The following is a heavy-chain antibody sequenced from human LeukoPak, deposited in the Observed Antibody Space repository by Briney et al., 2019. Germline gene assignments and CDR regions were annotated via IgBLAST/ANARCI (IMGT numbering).Heavy chain of an antibody. CDR3: ARVSSSSGYYYMDV. J-gene: IGHJ6*03. CDR1: RFTFSSYS. CDR2: ISSSSSTI. Sequence: GGSLRLSCAASRFTFSSYSMNWVRQAPGKGLEWVSYISSSSSTIYYADSVKGRFTISRDNAKNSLSLQMNSLRAEDTAVYYCARVSSSSGYYYMDVWGKGTTVSVSS. V-gene: IGHV3-48*04. D-gene: IGHD6-6*01.